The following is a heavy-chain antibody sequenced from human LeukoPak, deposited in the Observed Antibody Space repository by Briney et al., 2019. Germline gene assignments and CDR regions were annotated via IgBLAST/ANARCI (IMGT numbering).Heavy chain of an antibody. D-gene: IGHD3-22*01. J-gene: IGHJ4*02. CDR1: GYTFTSYA. CDR3: ARATYYYDSSGYHSLSYFDY. CDR2: INADNGDT. V-gene: IGHV1-3*03. Sequence: ASVKVSCKASGYTFTSYAMHWVRQAPGQRLEWMGWINADNGDTKYSQEFQARVTISRDTSASTAYMELSSLRSEDMAVYYCARATYYYDSSGYHSLSYFDYWGQGTLVTVSS.